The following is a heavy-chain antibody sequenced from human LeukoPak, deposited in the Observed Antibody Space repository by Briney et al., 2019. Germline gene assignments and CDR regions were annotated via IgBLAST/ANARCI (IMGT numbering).Heavy chain of an antibody. J-gene: IGHJ5*02. CDR2: INHSGST. Sequence: PSETLSLTCAVYGGSFSGYYWSWIRQPPGKGLEWIGEINHSGSTNYNPSLKSRVTISVDTSKNQFSLKLSSVTAADTAVYYCARVELGVRGVIITSNWFDPWGQGTLVTVSS. CDR3: ARVELGVRGVIITSNWFDP. CDR1: GGSFSGYY. V-gene: IGHV4-34*01. D-gene: IGHD3-10*01.